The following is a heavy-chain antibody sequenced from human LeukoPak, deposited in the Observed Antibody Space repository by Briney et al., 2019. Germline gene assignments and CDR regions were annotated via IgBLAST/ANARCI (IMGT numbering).Heavy chain of an antibody. CDR3: ARAASLDY. CDR1: GYTFTSYA. J-gene: IGHJ4*02. D-gene: IGHD2-2*01. V-gene: IGHV7-4-1*02. Sequence: ASVKVSCKASGYTFTSYAMNWVRQTPGQGLEWMGWINTNTGKPTYAQGFTGRFVFSLDSSVSTAYLQINSLNAEGTAVYYCARAASLDYWGQGTLVTVSS. CDR2: INTNTGKP.